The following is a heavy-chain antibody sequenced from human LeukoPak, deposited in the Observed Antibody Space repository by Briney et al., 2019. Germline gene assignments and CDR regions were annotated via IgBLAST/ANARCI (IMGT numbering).Heavy chain of an antibody. Sequence: GGSLRLSCVASGFTFSKAWMSWVRQAPGKGLEWVGRIKSKTDGGTTDYAAPVKGGFTISRDDSKNTLYLQINSLKTEDTAVYYCTTGFYFIDVWGKGTTVTVSS. V-gene: IGHV3-15*01. CDR3: TTGFYFIDV. CDR2: IKSKTDGGTT. CDR1: GFTFSKAW. J-gene: IGHJ6*03.